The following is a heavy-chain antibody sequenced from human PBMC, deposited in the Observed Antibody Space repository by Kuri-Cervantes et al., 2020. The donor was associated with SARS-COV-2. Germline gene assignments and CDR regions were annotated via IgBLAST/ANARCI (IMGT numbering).Heavy chain of an antibody. CDR2: INPNSGGT. J-gene: IGHJ6*02. Sequence: ASVKVSCKASGYIFTDYYMHWVRQAPGQGLEWMGWINPNSGGTNYAQKFQGWVTMTRDTSISTAYMELSRLRSDDTAVYYCARDSLQADPFYYYYGMDVWGQGTTVTVSS. D-gene: IGHD6-25*01. CDR3: ARDSLQADPFYYYYGMDV. CDR1: GYIFTDYY. V-gene: IGHV1-2*04.